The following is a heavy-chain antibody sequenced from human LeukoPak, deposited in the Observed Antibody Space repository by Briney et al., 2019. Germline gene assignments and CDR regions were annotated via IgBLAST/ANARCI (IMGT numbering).Heavy chain of an antibody. CDR2: ICYSGST. CDR3: AREGGFSSGYLNNWFDP. J-gene: IGHJ5*02. V-gene: IGHV4-59*01. CDR1: GGSISSYY. D-gene: IGHD3-22*01. Sequence: SETLSLTCTVSGGSISSYYWSWIRQPPGKGLEWIGYICYSGSTNYNPSLKSRVTISVDTSKNQFSLKLSSVTAADTAVYYCAREGGFSSGYLNNWFDPWGQGTLVTVSS.